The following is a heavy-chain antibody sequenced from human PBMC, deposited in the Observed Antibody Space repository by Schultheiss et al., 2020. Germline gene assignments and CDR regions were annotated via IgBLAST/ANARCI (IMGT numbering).Heavy chain of an antibody. V-gene: IGHV3-21*04. Sequence: GESLKISCAASGFTFSSSSMNWVRQAPGKGLEWVSSISSSSSYIYYADSVKGRFTISRDNAKNSLYLQMNSLRSDDTAVYYCARVVEALAVAGTGVYFDYWGQGTLVTVSS. D-gene: IGHD6-19*01. CDR2: ISSSSSYI. J-gene: IGHJ4*02. CDR1: GFTFSSSS. CDR3: ARVVEALAVAGTGVYFDY.